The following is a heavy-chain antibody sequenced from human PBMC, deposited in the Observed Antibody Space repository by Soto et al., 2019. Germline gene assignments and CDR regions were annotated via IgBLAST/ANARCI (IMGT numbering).Heavy chain of an antibody. D-gene: IGHD3-16*01. V-gene: IGHV4-59*01. CDR3: ARDAGYPYGH. CDR1: GAPITINY. Sequence: PSETLSLTCTVSGAPITINYWSWIRQAPGKGLEWIGYIYYSGSTTYNPSLKSRVTMSADTSKDQFSLKLNSVTAADTAVYYCARDAGYPYGHWGPGILVTVSS. J-gene: IGHJ4*01. CDR2: IYYSGST.